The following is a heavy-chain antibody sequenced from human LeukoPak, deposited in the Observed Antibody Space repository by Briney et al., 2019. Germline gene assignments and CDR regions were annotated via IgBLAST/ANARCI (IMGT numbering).Heavy chain of an antibody. CDR3: VVGGSPGY. Sequence: AGGSLRLSCAASGLAFSAYKMHWVRQAPRKGLVWVSRISTDGYTTDYVDFVQGRFTASRDNTKNTWSPEMNSLRAEDTAVYYCVVGGSPGYWGQGTLVTVSS. CDR2: ISTDGYTT. J-gene: IGHJ4*02. CDR1: GLAFSAYK. V-gene: IGHV3-74*01. D-gene: IGHD2-15*01.